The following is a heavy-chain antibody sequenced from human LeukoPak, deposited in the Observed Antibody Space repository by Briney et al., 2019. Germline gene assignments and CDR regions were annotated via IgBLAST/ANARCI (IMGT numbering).Heavy chain of an antibody. CDR2: INEDGSEK. CDR3: TRGDSSSKIDY. CDR1: GFTFNSCW. D-gene: IGHD6-6*01. V-gene: IGHV3-7*01. Sequence: QPGGSLRLSCAASGFTFNSCWMSWVRQAPGKGLEWTANINEDGSEKHYVDSVEGRFTISRDNAKNSLYLQMNSLRVEDTALYCCTRGDSSSKIDYWGQGILVIVSS. J-gene: IGHJ4*02.